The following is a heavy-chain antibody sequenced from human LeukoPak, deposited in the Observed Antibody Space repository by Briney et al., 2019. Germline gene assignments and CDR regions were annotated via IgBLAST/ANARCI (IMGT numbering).Heavy chain of an antibody. J-gene: IGHJ4*02. CDR2: MYYSGSA. Sequence: SETLSLTCSVSGGSISSYYWSWIRQPPGKGLEWIGYMYYSGSANYNLSLKSRVTMSVDTSKNHFSLNLTSVTAADTAVYYCARGGTQLTFPVWGQGTLVTVSS. CDR3: ARGGTQLTFPV. V-gene: IGHV4-59*01. CDR1: GGSISSYY. D-gene: IGHD4/OR15-4a*01.